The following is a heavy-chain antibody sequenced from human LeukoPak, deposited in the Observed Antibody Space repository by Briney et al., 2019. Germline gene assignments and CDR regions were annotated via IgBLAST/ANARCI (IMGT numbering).Heavy chain of an antibody. J-gene: IGHJ6*03. V-gene: IGHV1-2*02. CDR2: INPNSGGT. D-gene: IGHD1-1*01. CDR3: ASGGTTGTTSDYYYYYMDV. Sequence: GASVKVSCKASGYTFTGYYMHWVRQAPGQGLGWMGWINPNSGGTNYAQKFQGRVTMTRDTSISTAYMELSRLRSDDTAVYYCASGGTTGTTSDYYYYYMDVWGKGTTVTVSS. CDR1: GYTFTGYY.